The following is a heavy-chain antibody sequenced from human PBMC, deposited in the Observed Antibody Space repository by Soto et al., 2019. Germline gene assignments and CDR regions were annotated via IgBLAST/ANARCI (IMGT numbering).Heavy chain of an antibody. Sequence: QVQLVQSGAEVKKPGSSVKVSCKAPGGTFSTYAISWVRQAPGQGLEWMGGVIPIFGTPKYAQKFQGRVRITADESTSTGYMGRRSLRSADTAVYYCARSQGGSSSLDIYYYYYYGMDVWGQGTTVTVSS. CDR3: ARSQGGSSSLDIYYYYYYGMDV. V-gene: IGHV1-69*01. CDR1: GGTFSTYA. D-gene: IGHD2-15*01. CDR2: VIPIFGTP. J-gene: IGHJ6*02.